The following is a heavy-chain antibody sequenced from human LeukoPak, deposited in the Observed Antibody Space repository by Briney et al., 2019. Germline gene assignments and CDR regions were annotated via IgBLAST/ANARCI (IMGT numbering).Heavy chain of an antibody. Sequence: SETLSLTCTVSGGPISGNPYYWGWIRQPPGKGLEWIGSIYYSGSTYYNPSLKSRVTISVDTSKNHFSLKLSSVTAADTAVYYCARRGVAGTTNWFDPWGQGTLVTVSS. V-gene: IGHV4-39*01. CDR2: IYYSGST. D-gene: IGHD6-19*01. CDR1: GGPISGNPYY. J-gene: IGHJ5*02. CDR3: ARRGVAGTTNWFDP.